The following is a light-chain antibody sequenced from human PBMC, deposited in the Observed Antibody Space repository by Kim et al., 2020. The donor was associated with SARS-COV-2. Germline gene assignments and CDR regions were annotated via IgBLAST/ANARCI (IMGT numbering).Light chain of an antibody. CDR2: VAS. CDR1: HGVNAQ. CDR3: QQYNNWPWT. V-gene: IGKV3-15*01. Sequence: VSPGERGHMYCRASHGVNAQLAWYQQKPGQPSRLLIYVASTRATGIPARFSGSGSGTEFTLTISSLQSEDFAVYFCQQYNNWPWTLGQGTKVDIK. J-gene: IGKJ1*01.